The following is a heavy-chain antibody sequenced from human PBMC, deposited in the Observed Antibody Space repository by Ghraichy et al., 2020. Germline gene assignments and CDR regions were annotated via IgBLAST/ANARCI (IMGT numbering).Heavy chain of an antibody. D-gene: IGHD5-12*01. CDR3: ARDIVATIGGDY. J-gene: IGHJ4*02. Sequence: GGSLRLSCAASGFTFSSYWMHWVRQAPGKGLVWVSRINSDGSTRAYADSVKGRFTISRDNAKNTLYLQMNSLRAEDTAVYYCARDIVATIGGDYWGQGTLVTVSS. CDR1: GFTFSSYW. V-gene: IGHV3-74*01. CDR2: INSDGSTR.